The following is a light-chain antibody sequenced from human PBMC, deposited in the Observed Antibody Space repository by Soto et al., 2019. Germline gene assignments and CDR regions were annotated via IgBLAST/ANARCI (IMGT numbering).Light chain of an antibody. V-gene: IGKV3D-15*01. J-gene: IGKJ3*01. CDR1: QSVSSN. CDR2: CAS. Sequence: EIVMTQSPATPSVSPGERATLSCRASQSVSSNLAWYQQKPGQAPRLLIYCASTRATDIPARFSGSGSGTEFTLTISSLQTDDFPVYYCQQYNNWPPTCGLGTKVDIK. CDR3: QQYNNWPPT.